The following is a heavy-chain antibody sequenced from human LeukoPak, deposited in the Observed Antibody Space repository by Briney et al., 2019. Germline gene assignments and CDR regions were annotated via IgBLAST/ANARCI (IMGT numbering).Heavy chain of an antibody. V-gene: IGHV4-59*08. CDR3: ARFSNYVGVDY. Sequence: SETLSLTCTVSGGSISSYYWSWIRQPPGKGLEWIGYIYYSGSTNYNPSLKSRVTISVDTSKNQFSLKLGSVTAADTAVYYCARFSNYVGVDYWGQGTLVTVSS. J-gene: IGHJ4*02. CDR2: IYYSGST. D-gene: IGHD4-4*01. CDR1: GGSISSYY.